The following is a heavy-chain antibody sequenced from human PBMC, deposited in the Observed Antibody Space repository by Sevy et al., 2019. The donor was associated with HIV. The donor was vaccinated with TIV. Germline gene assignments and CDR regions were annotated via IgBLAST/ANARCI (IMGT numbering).Heavy chain of an antibody. CDR1: GGSVSTDSYY. Sequence: SETLSLTCTVSGGSVSTDSYYWSWIRQPPGKGLEWIGYLFYSGSTNYNPSLKSRDTISLDTSKNQFSLKLSSVTAADTAVYYCARCRSPYGDYATGSFDYWGQGALVTVSS. CDR3: ARCRSPYGDYATGSFDY. CDR2: LFYSGST. D-gene: IGHD4-17*01. V-gene: IGHV4-61*01. J-gene: IGHJ4*02.